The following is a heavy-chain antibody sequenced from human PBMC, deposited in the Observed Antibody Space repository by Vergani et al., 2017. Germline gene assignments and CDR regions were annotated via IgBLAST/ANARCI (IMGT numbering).Heavy chain of an antibody. V-gene: IGHV3-7*01. CDR2: VNQDGSEK. J-gene: IGHJ6*02. D-gene: IGHD3-10*01. CDR3: VRVPLIRRGSGNYGINNYHGMDV. Sequence: EGQLVESGGDWVQRGGSLRLSCAASGFISSSYWMSWVRQGPGKGLEWVANVNQDGSEKYYVDSVRGRFTISRDNAKNSIYLQMNSLRAEDTAVYFCVRVPLIRRGSGNYGINNYHGMDVWGQGTTVIVSS. CDR1: GFISSSYW.